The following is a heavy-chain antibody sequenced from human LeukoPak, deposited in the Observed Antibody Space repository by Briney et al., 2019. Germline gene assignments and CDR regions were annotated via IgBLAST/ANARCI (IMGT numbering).Heavy chain of an antibody. V-gene: IGHV1-18*01. CDR3: ARRRTGRGYSYGYYYMDV. Sequence: ASVKVSCKASGYTFTSYGISWVRQAPGQGLEWMGWISAYNGNTNYAQKLQGRVTMTTDTSTSTAYMELRSLRSDDTAVYYCARRRTGRGYSYGYYYMDVWGKGTTVTVSS. D-gene: IGHD5-18*01. CDR2: ISAYNGNT. J-gene: IGHJ6*03. CDR1: GYTFTSYG.